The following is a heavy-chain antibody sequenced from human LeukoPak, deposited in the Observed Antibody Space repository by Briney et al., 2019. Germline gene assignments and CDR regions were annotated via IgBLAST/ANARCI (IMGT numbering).Heavy chain of an antibody. Sequence: PGGSLRLSCAASGFTFSSYAMHWVRQAPGKGLEWVAVISYDGSNKYYADSVKGRFTISRDNSKNTLYLQMNRLRAEDTAMYYCAKPIWGAAVAGAYFDYWGQGTLVTVSS. D-gene: IGHD6-19*01. CDR2: ISYDGSNK. CDR3: AKPIWGAAVAGAYFDY. V-gene: IGHV3-30-3*02. J-gene: IGHJ4*02. CDR1: GFTFSSYA.